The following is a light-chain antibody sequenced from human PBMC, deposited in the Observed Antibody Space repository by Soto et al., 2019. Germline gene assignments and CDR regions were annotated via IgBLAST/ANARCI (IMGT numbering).Light chain of an antibody. CDR3: QKYYTTPGT. CDR2: WAS. CDR1: QTVLHGSNY. Sequence: DIVMTQSPDSLSVSLGERATINCKSSQTVLHGSNYLAWYQQRAGQPPKLLIYWASTRESGVPDRFSGSGSGTYFPLPISTRQAENGAFYYCQKYYTTPGTFGQGPKGKI. V-gene: IGKV4-1*01. J-gene: IGKJ1*01.